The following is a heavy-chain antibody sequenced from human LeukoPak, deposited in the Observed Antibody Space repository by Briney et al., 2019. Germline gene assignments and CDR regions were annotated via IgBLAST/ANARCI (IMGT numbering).Heavy chain of an antibody. D-gene: IGHD6-13*01. CDR2: ISSSSSTI. V-gene: IGHV3-48*01. CDR3: ATEYSSSWYYYGMDV. J-gene: IGHJ6*02. Sequence: PGGSLRLSCAASGFTFSSYSMNWVRQAPGKGLEWVSYISSSSSTIYYADSVKGRFTISRDNSKNTLYLQMNSLRAEDTAVYYCATEYSSSWYYYGMDVWGQGTTVTVSS. CDR1: GFTFSSYS.